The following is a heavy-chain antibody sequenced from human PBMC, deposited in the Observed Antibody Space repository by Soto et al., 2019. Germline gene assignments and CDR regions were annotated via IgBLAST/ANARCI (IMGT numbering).Heavy chain of an antibody. J-gene: IGHJ4*02. V-gene: IGHV3-48*01. CDR3: AKNRGYSYGYFDY. D-gene: IGHD5-18*01. CDR1: GFTFSSYS. Sequence: GGSLRLSCAASGFTFSSYSMNWVRQAPGKGLEWVSYISSSSSTIYYADSVKGRFTISRDNAKNSLYLQMNSLRAEDTAVYYCAKNRGYSYGYFDYWGQGTLVTVSS. CDR2: ISSSSSTI.